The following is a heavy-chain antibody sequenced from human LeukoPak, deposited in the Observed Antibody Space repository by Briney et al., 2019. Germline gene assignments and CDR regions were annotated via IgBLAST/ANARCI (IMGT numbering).Heavy chain of an antibody. CDR2: INPNSGGT. Sequence: GASVKVSCKASGYTFTGYYMYWVRQAPGQGLEWMGRINPNSGGTDYAQNFQGRVTMTRDASISTAYMELNRLRSDDTAVYYCARGYCSGGTCYLVENWFDPWGQGTLVTVSS. J-gene: IGHJ5*02. V-gene: IGHV1-2*06. D-gene: IGHD2-15*01. CDR1: GYTFTGYY. CDR3: ARGYCSGGTCYLVENWFDP.